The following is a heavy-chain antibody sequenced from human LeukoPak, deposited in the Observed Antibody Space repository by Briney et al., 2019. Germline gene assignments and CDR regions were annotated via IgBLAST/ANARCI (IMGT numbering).Heavy chain of an antibody. CDR3: ARCSGSPISGSYYRYFDY. Sequence: ASVKVSCKASGYTFTGYYMHWVRQAPGQGLEWMGWINPNSGGTNYAQKFQGRVTMTRDTSISTAYMELSRLRSDDTAVYYCARCSGSPISGSYYRYFDYWGQGTLVTASS. D-gene: IGHD1-26*01. V-gene: IGHV1-2*02. J-gene: IGHJ4*02. CDR2: INPNSGGT. CDR1: GYTFTGYY.